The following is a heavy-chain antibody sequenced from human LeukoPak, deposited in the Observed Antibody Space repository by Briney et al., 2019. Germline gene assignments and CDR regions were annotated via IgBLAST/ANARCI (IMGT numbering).Heavy chain of an antibody. Sequence: SGGSLRLSCAASGFTFSDYYMSWIRQAPGKGLEWVSYISSSGSTIYYADPVKGRFTISRDNAKNSLYLQMNSLRAEDTAVYYCARDSRAYSSGWSDYWGQGTLVTVSS. V-gene: IGHV3-11*01. D-gene: IGHD6-19*01. CDR1: GFTFSDYY. CDR2: ISSSGSTI. CDR3: ARDSRAYSSGWSDY. J-gene: IGHJ4*02.